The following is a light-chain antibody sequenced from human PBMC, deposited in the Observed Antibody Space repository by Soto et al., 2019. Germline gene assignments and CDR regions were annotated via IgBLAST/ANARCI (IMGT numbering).Light chain of an antibody. V-gene: IGKV3-20*01. CDR3: QHYVTSLTT. J-gene: IGKJ1*01. CDR2: GAS. Sequence: EMLLTPSQGTRRLCPGGRATPSCGASQSVPSNYLAWYQQKPGQAPRLLIFGASIRVTGIPDRFIGSGSGTDFTLTITRLEPEDFAVYYCQHYVTSLTTFGQGTKVDI. CDR1: QSVPSNY.